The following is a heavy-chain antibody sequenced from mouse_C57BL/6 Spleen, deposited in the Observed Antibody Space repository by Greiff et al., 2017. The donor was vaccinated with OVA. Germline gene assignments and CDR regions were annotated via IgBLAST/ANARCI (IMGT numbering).Heavy chain of an antibody. CDR3: ARGGYGTPFAY. V-gene: IGHV1-80*01. D-gene: IGHD1-1*01. CDR2: IYPGDGDT. CDR1: GYAFSSYW. J-gene: IGHJ3*01. Sequence: QVQLKESGAELVKPGASVKISCKASGYAFSSYWMNWVKQRPGKGLEWIGQIYPGDGDTNYNGKFKGKATLTADKSSSTAYMQLSSLTSEDSAVYFCARGGYGTPFAYWGQGTLVTVSA.